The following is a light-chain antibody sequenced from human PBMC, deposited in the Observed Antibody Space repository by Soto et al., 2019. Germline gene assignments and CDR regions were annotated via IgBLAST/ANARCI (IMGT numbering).Light chain of an antibody. CDR1: QSVTSTY. V-gene: IGKV3-20*01. CDR2: GAS. J-gene: IGKJ2*01. Sequence: EIVLTQSPGTLSLSPGERATLSCRASQSVTSTYLAWHQQKPGQAPRLLIYGASSRATGVPDRFSGSGSGTDFTLTISRLEPEDFAVYYCQQYGSLPFTFGQGTKLEIE. CDR3: QQYGSLPFT.